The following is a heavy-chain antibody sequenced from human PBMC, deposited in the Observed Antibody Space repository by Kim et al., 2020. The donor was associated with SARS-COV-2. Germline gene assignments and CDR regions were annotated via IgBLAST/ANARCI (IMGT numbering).Heavy chain of an antibody. J-gene: IGHJ1*01. CDR3: ARGGLPIY. Sequence: VRQKYYVEPVMGRFTISRDSAENSLYLQMNSLRVEDTAVYYCARGGLPIYWGQGTLVTVSS. CDR2: VRQK. V-gene: IGHV3-7*01.